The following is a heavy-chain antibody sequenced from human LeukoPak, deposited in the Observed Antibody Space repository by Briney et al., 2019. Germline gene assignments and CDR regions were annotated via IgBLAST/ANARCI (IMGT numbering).Heavy chain of an antibody. CDR3: ARMIAVAGPYYFDY. CDR2: ISSSSSYL. V-gene: IGHV3-21*01. CDR1: GFTFSSYG. J-gene: IGHJ4*02. D-gene: IGHD6-19*01. Sequence: PGRSLRLSCAASGFTFSSYGMHWVRQAPGKGLEWVSSISSSSSYLYYADSVKGRFTISTDVAKNSLYLQMNSLRAEDTAVYYCARMIAVAGPYYFDYWGQGTLLTVSS.